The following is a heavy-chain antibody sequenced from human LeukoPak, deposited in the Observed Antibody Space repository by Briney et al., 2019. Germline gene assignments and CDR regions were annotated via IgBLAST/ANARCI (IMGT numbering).Heavy chain of an antibody. J-gene: IGHJ5*02. D-gene: IGHD2-15*01. CDR3: ARDKGYCSGGNCYYWFDP. V-gene: IGHV1-18*04. Sequence: EASVTVSFKASGFTFTSHGISWVRQAPGQGLEWMGWISVYNGNTNYAQKFQGRVTMTTDASTSTAFMELRSLRSDDTAVYYCARDKGYCSGGNCYYWFDPWGQGTLVTVSS. CDR1: GFTFTSHG. CDR2: ISVYNGNT.